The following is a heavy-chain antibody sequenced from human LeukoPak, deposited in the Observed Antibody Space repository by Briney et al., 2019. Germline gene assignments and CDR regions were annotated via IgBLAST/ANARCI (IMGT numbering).Heavy chain of an antibody. CDR1: GFTFRSYG. V-gene: IGHV3-66*01. CDR2: IYSGGST. Sequence: GGTLRLSCAASGFTFRSYGMTWVRQAPGKGLEWVSVIYSGGSTYYADSVKGRFTISRDNSKNTLYLQMNSLRAEDTAVYYCARDSHYYDSSGYDWYFDLWGRGTLVTVSS. CDR3: ARDSHYYDSSGYDWYFDL. D-gene: IGHD3-22*01. J-gene: IGHJ2*01.